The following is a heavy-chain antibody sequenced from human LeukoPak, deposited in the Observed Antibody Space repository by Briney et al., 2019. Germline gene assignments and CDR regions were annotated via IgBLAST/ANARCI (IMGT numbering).Heavy chain of an antibody. CDR2: ISISGSTI. V-gene: IGHV3-48*01. D-gene: IGHD6-13*01. J-gene: IGHJ4*02. CDR1: GFTLSNYN. Sequence: GGSLRLSCAASGFTLSNYNMNWVRQAPGKGLEWVSHISISGSTIYYADSVKGRFTISRDNAKNSLYLQMNSLRAEDTAVYYCARGTIAAAGHYYFDYWGQGTQVTVSS. CDR3: ARGTIAAAGHYYFDY.